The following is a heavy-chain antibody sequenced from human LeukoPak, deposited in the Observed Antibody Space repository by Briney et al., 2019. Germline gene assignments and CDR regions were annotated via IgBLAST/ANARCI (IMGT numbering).Heavy chain of an antibody. Sequence: SETLSLTCTVSGGSISSSSYYWGWIRQPPGKGLEWIGSIYYSGSTYYNPSLKSRVAISVDTSKNQFSLKLSSVTAADTAVYYCARMDGYNDFDYWGQGTLVTVSS. CDR2: IYYSGST. J-gene: IGHJ4*02. V-gene: IGHV4-39*01. CDR3: ARMDGYNDFDY. CDR1: GGSISSSSYY. D-gene: IGHD5-24*01.